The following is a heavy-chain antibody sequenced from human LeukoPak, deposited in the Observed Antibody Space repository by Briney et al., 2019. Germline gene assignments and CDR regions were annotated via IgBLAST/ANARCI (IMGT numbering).Heavy chain of an antibody. Sequence: ASVKVSCKASGYTFTSYYMHWVRQAPGQGLEWMGIINPSGGSTSYAQKFQGRVTMTRDTSISTAYMELSRLRSDDTAVYYCARGRLDCGGDCHRDYWGQGTLVTVSS. V-gene: IGHV1-46*01. D-gene: IGHD2-21*01. CDR3: ARGRLDCGGDCHRDY. CDR2: INPSGGST. J-gene: IGHJ4*02. CDR1: GYTFTSYY.